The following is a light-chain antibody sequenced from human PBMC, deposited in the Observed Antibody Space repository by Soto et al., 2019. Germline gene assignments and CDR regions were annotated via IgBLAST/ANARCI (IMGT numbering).Light chain of an antibody. CDR2: DVS. CDR1: XXDVGGYNY. CDR3: SSFSTTTTLV. V-gene: IGLV2-14*03. J-gene: IGLJ1*01. Sequence: QSALTQPASVSGSPGXXIIISCTXXXXDVGGYNYVSWYQQHPGKAPKLMTYDVSARPSGVSNRFSGSKSGNTAALTTSGLQAEDEADYYCSSFSTTTTLVFGTGTKLTVL.